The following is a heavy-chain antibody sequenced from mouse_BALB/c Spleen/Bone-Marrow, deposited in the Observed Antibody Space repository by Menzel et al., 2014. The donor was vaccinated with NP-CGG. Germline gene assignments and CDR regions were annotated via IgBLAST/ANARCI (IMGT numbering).Heavy chain of an antibody. D-gene: IGHD2-4*01. Sequence: EVMLVESGGGLVKPGGSLKLSCAASGFPFSRYYMSWVRQTPEKRLEWVATISSDSRYTYYPASVKGRFTITRDNARSTQSLQMSGLRSEDTASSYYARQDDYDGAWFAYWGQGTLVTVSA. J-gene: IGHJ3*01. CDR2: ISSDSRYT. CDR3: ARQDDYDGAWFAY. V-gene: IGHV5-9*02. CDR1: GFPFSRYY.